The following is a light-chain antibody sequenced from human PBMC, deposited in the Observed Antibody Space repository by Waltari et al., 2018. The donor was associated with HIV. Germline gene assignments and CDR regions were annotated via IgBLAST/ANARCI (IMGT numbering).Light chain of an antibody. CDR3: CSYAGNSDVV. J-gene: IGLJ2*01. CDR2: DVN. CDR1: SSEIGGYNY. Sequence: QSALTQPHSVSGSPGQSVTISCTGTSSEIGGYNYVSWYRQFPGKAPSVIIHDVNKRPLGVPDRFSGPKSGNTASLTISGLQTDDEADYYCCSYAGNSDVVFGGGTTLTVL. V-gene: IGLV2-11*01.